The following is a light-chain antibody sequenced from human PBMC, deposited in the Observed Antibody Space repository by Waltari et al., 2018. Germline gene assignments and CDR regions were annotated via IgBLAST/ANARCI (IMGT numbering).Light chain of an antibody. CDR3: AAWDDSLSGVV. CDR1: SSNIGSNY. CDR2: RNN. V-gene: IGLV1-47*01. J-gene: IGLJ2*01. Sequence: QSVLTQPPSASWTPGQRVTVPRSGSSSNIGSNYVCWYHQLPGAAPKLLLYRNNQRPSGVPDRFAGAKSGTSASLAISGLRSEDEVDYYCAAWDDSLSGVVFGGGTKVTVL.